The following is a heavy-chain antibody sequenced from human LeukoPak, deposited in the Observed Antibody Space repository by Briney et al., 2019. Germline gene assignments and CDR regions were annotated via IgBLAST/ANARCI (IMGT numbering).Heavy chain of an antibody. Sequence: PGGSLRLSCAASGFTLNTYGMSWVRQAPGKGLEWVSSISGSGDSTNYADSVKGRFTISRDNSKNTLYLQMNSLRAEDTAVYYCASGQTLVRDWGQGTLVTVSS. CDR3: ASGQTLVRD. CDR1: GFTLNTYG. CDR2: ISGSGDST. D-gene: IGHD3-10*01. V-gene: IGHV3-23*01. J-gene: IGHJ4*02.